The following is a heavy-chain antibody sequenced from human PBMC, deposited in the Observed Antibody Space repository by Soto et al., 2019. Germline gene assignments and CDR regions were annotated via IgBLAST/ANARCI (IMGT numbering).Heavy chain of an antibody. D-gene: IGHD3-10*01. CDR1: GFTVGNNY. Sequence: EVQLVESGGGLIQPGGSLKLSCAASGFTVGNNYMSWVRQAPGKGLEWVSLIYSTGTTKYADSVKGRFTVSRDHAKNTMYIQMNSLRAEDTAVYYCAKDGRGAGSHYTSFGYWGQGTLVTVSS. CDR3: AKDGRGAGSHYTSFGY. V-gene: IGHV3-53*01. CDR2: IYSTGTT. J-gene: IGHJ4*02.